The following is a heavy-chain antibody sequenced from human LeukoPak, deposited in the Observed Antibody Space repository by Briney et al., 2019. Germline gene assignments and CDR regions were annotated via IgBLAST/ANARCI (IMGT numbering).Heavy chain of an antibody. D-gene: IGHD3-16*01. CDR1: GFTFSSSW. J-gene: IGHJ6*04. CDR3: ARDPGYESWSPFWGGMDV. Sequence: GGSLRLSCAASGFTFSSSWMHWVRQAPGKGLVWVSRITRDGSSTTYADSVKGRFTTSRDNAKDTLYLQMDSLRDDDTAVYYCARDPGYESWSPFWGGMDVWGNGTTVVVSS. V-gene: IGHV3-74*01. CDR2: ITRDGSST.